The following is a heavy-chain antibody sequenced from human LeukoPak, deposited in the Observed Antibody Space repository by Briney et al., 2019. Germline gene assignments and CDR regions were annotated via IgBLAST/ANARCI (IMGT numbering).Heavy chain of an antibody. V-gene: IGHV3-74*01. Sequence: GGSLRLSCAASGFTFTTYWMHWVRQAPGKGLVWVSHINSDGSITSYADSVKGRFTISRDNAKNTLYLQMNSLRAEDTAVYYCLRDLNWSLDQWGQGTLVTVSS. D-gene: IGHD1-20*01. CDR2: INSDGSIT. J-gene: IGHJ4*02. CDR3: LRDLNWSLDQ. CDR1: GFTFTTYW.